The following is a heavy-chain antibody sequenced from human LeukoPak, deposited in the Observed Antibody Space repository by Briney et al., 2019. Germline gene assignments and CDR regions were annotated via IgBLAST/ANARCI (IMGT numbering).Heavy chain of an antibody. CDR1: GFSFSSYS. V-gene: IGHV3-48*01. J-gene: IGHJ4*02. CDR2: INSGGSTV. Sequence: GGSLRLSCAASGFSFSSYSMNWVRQVPGKGLECISYINSGGSTVSYADSVKGRFTVSRDNAKNSLYLQMNSLRAEDTAVYYCARAVPSTYYYDSSGYPDYWGQGTLVTVSS. CDR3: ARAVPSTYYYDSSGYPDY. D-gene: IGHD3-22*01.